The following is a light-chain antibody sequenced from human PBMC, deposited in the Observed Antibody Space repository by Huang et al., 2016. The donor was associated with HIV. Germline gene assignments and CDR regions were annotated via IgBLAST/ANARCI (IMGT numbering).Light chain of an antibody. CDR2: GAS. V-gene: IGKV3-15*01. Sequence: EIVMTQSPATLSVSLGERATLSCRASQSVSSNLAWYQQKPGQAPRPLIYGASTRATGIPARFSGSGSGTKCTVTISSLQSEDYALCYWQQYDNLPPEYTFGQETKLEIQ. CDR1: QSVSSN. CDR3: QQYDNLPPEYT. J-gene: IGKJ2*01.